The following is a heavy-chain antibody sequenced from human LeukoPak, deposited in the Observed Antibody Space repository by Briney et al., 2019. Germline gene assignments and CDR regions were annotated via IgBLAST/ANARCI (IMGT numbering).Heavy chain of an antibody. CDR2: MNPNSGNT. D-gene: IGHD3-3*01. V-gene: IGHV1-8*01. CDR3: ARGPYDFWSGYYTDQYYMDV. CDR1: GYTFTSYD. J-gene: IGHJ6*03. Sequence: ASVKVSCKSSGYTFTSYDINWVRQATGQGLEWKGWMNPNSGNTGYAQKFQGRVTMTRSTSISTAYMELSSLRSEDTAVYYCARGPYDFWSGYYTDQYYMDVWGKGTTVTVSS.